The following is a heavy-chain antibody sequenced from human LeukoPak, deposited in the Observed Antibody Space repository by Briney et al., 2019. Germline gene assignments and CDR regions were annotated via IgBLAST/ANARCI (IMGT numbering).Heavy chain of an antibody. D-gene: IGHD6-13*01. V-gene: IGHV1-46*01. CDR1: GYTFTSYY. Sequence: ASVKVSCKASGYTFTSYYMHWVRQAPGQGLEWMGIINPSGGSTSYAQKFQGRVTMTRDMSTSTVYMELSSLRSEDTAVYYCARGSSTGYSSSWYMIGEYFQRWGQGTLVTVSS. CDR2: INPSGGST. CDR3: ARGSSTGYSSSWYMIGEYFQR. J-gene: IGHJ1*01.